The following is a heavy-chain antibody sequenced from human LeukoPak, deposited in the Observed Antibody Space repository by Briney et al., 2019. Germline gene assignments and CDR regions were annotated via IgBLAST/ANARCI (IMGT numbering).Heavy chain of an antibody. CDR3: AKGPPAGAPFFY. V-gene: IGHV3-74*01. Sequence: PGGSLRLSCAASRFTLSAYGMHWVRQAPGKGLVWVSRINSDGSSTSYADSVKGRFTISRDNAKNTLYLQMNSLRAEDTAVCYCAKGPPAGAPFFYWGQGTLVTVSS. J-gene: IGHJ4*02. CDR2: INSDGSST. D-gene: IGHD6-19*01. CDR1: RFTLSAYG.